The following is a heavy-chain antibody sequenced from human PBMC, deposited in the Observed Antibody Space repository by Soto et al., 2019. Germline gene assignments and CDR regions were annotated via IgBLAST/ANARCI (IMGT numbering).Heavy chain of an antibody. D-gene: IGHD3-3*01. CDR3: AMTRGVVAFDP. Sequence: SETLSLTCAVYGGSFSGYYWSWIRQPPGKGLEWIGEINHSGSTNYNPSLKSRVTISVDTSKNQFSLKLSSVTAADTAVYYCAMTRGVVAFDPWGQGTLVTVS. V-gene: IGHV4-34*01. J-gene: IGHJ5*02. CDR2: INHSGST. CDR1: GGSFSGYY.